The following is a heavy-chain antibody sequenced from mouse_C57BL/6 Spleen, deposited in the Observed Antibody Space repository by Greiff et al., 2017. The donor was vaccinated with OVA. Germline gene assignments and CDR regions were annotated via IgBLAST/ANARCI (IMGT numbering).Heavy chain of an antibody. CDR1: GYTFTSYW. CDR2: IYPGSGST. Sequence: QVHVKQPGAELVKPGASVKMSCKASGYTFTSYWITWVKQRPGQGLEWIGDIYPGSGSTNYNEKFKSKATLTVDTSSSTAYMQLSSLTSEDSAVYYCARTLFRDLDVWGTGTTVTVSS. V-gene: IGHV1-55*01. J-gene: IGHJ1*03. CDR3: ARTLFRDLDV. D-gene: IGHD2-3*01.